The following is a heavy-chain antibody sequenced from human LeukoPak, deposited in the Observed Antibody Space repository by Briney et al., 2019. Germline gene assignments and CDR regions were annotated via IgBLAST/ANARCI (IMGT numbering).Heavy chain of an antibody. V-gene: IGHV3-30*04. CDR1: GFTFSSYA. J-gene: IGHJ4*02. D-gene: IGHD2-2*01. CDR3: ARDQIVPAAIPTFDY. CDR2: ISYDGSNK. Sequence: PGGSLRLSCAASGFTFSSYAMHWVRQAPGKGLEWVAVISYDGSNKYYADSVKGRFTISRDNSKNTLYLQMNSLRAEDTAVYYCARDQIVPAAIPTFDYWGQGTLVTVSS.